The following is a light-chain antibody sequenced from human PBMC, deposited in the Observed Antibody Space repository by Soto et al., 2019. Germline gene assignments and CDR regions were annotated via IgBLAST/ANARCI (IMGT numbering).Light chain of an antibody. V-gene: IGLV2-14*03. CDR3: SSYTRSTTLMV. CDR2: DVT. CDR1: SVGVYNF. Sequence: QSALTQPASVSGSPGQSITISCTGTSVGVYNFVSWYQHHPGKAPKLLIYDVTNRPSGVSDRFSGSKSGNTASLTISGLQAEDEADYYCSSYTRSTTLMVFGGGTQLTVL. J-gene: IGLJ2*01.